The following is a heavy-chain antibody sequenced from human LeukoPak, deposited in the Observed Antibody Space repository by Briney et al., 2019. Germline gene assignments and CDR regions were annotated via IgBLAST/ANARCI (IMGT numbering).Heavy chain of an antibody. J-gene: IGHJ4*02. D-gene: IGHD3-22*01. CDR1: GFTFSSYL. CDR2: INSDGSST. CDR3: ARGGDSSGHLSHLR. V-gene: IGHV3-74*01. Sequence: GGSLRLSCAASGFTFSSYLMHWVRQAPGKGLVCVSRINSDGSSTSYADSVKGRFTISRDNAKSTLYLQMNSLRAEDTAVYYCARGGDSSGHLSHLRWGQGTLVTVSS.